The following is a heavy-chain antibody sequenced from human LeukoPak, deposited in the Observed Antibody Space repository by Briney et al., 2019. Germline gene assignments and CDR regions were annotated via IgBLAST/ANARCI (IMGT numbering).Heavy chain of an antibody. V-gene: IGHV1-18*01. D-gene: IGHD5-18*01. CDR3: ARLITRGNSFGSDY. CDR1: GYTFTTYG. CDR2: ISGYTGNT. J-gene: IGHJ4*02. Sequence: ASVKVSCKASGYTFTTYGINWVRQAPGQGLEWMGWISGYTGNTNYAQKIQGRVTMTTDTSTRTAYMELRSLRSGDTAVYYCARLITRGNSFGSDYWGQGTLVTVSS.